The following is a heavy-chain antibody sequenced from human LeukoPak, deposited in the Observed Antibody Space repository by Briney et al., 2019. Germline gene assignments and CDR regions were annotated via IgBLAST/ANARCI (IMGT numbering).Heavy chain of an antibody. D-gene: IGHD4-17*01. Sequence: PGASLRLSCAASGFTFNNYAMNWVRQAPGKGLVWVSVITSSGSTYYADSVKGRFTISRDNSKNTLYLQMNSLRAEDTAIYYCAKDLYGDYDFDCWGRGTLVTVSS. CDR1: GFTFNNYA. J-gene: IGHJ4*02. CDR3: AKDLYGDYDFDC. V-gene: IGHV3-23*01. CDR2: ITSSGST.